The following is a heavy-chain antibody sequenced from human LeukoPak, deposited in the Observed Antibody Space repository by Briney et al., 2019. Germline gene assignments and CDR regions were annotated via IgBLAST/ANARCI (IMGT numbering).Heavy chain of an antibody. Sequence: SETLSLTCTVSGGSISSYYWSWIRQPPGKGLEWIGYIYATGSTNYNPSLKSRVTISVDTSKNQFSLNLRSVTDADTAVYYCARHGSVRSPLGPWGQGTLVIVSS. V-gene: IGHV4-4*09. CDR2: IYATGST. D-gene: IGHD3-10*01. J-gene: IGHJ5*02. CDR3: ARHGSVRSPLGP. CDR1: GGSISSYY.